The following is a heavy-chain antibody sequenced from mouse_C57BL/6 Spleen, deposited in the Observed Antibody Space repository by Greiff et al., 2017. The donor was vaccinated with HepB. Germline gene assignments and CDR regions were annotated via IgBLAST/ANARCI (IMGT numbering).Heavy chain of an antibody. CDR3: ARERSPSTGFLDY. D-gene: IGHD4-1*01. CDR1: GFSLTSYG. V-gene: IGHV2-2*01. J-gene: IGHJ2*01. CDR2: IWSGGST. Sequence: QVQLQQPGPGLVQPSQSLSITCTVSGFSLTSYGVHWVRQSPGKGLEWLGVIWSGGSTDYNAAFISRLSISKDNSKSQVFFKMNSLQADDTAIYYCARERSPSTGFLDYWGQGTTLTVSS.